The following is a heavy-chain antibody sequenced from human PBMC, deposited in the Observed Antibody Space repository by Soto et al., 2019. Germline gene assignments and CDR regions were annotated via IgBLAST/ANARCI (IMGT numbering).Heavy chain of an antibody. D-gene: IGHD6-19*01. V-gene: IGHV3-30*03. CDR2: ISNDGSKT. Sequence: QVKLVDSGGGVVQPGRSLRLSCRTSGFTFSSYGMHWVRQAPGKGPEWVAFISNDGSKTDYADSVKGRFTVSRDNPKNTLFLQMNSLRGEDTAVYYCTTPRSSLQWPPFDPWGHGTLVTVSS. CDR1: GFTFSSYG. CDR3: TTPRSSLQWPPFDP. J-gene: IGHJ5*02.